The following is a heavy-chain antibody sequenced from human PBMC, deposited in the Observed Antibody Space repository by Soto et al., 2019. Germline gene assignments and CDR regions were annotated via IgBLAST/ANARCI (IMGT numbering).Heavy chain of an antibody. CDR3: ARLGEGTKGMYAFDI. Sequence: GGSLRLSCAASGFTVSSNYMSWVRQAPGKGLEWVSVIYSGGSTYYADSVKGRFTISRDNSKNTLYLQMNSLRAEDTAVYYCARLGEGTKGMYAFDIWGQGTMVTVSS. V-gene: IGHV3-66*04. CDR1: GFTVSSNY. CDR2: IYSGGST. D-gene: IGHD2-21*01. J-gene: IGHJ3*02.